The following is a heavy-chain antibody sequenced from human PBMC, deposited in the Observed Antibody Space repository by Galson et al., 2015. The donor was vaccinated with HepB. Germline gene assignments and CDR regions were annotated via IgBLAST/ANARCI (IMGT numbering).Heavy chain of an antibody. D-gene: IGHD6-13*01. CDR2: LSGSGGST. CDR3: AKGYSSSWSTYDS. V-gene: IGHV3-23*01. CDR1: GFTFSSYA. J-gene: IGHJ4*02. Sequence: SLRLSCAASGFTFSSYAMSWVRQAPGKGLEWVSTLSGSGGSTYYADSVQGRFTISRDNSKNTLFLQMNSLRAEDTALYYCAKGYSSSWSTYDSWGQGTLVTVSS.